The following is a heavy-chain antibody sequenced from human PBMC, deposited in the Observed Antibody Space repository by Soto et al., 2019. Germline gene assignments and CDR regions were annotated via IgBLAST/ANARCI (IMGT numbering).Heavy chain of an antibody. CDR2: INHSGST. CDR3: AREGLVLAPSTVNSDHYYYAMDV. D-gene: IGHD3-3*02. V-gene: IGHV4-34*01. Sequence: SETLSLTCAVYGGSFSGYYWSWIRQPPGKGLEWIGEINHSGSTNYNPSLKSRVTMSVDKSKNQFSLKLSSVTAADTAVYYCAREGLVLAPSTVNSDHYYYAMDVWGQGTTVTVSS. J-gene: IGHJ6*02. CDR1: GGSFSGYY.